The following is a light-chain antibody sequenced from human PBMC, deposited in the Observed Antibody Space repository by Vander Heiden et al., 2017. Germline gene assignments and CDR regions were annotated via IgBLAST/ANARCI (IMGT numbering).Light chain of an antibody. V-gene: IGKV1-5*03. J-gene: IGKJ2*01. CDR3: QQYNSYSGYT. Sequence: DIQMTQSPSTLSASVGDRVTITCRASQRISSWLAWYQQKPGKAPKLLIYKASSLESGVPSRCSGSGSGTEFTLTISSLQADDFATYYCQQYNSYSGYTFGQGTKLEIK. CDR2: KAS. CDR1: QRISSW.